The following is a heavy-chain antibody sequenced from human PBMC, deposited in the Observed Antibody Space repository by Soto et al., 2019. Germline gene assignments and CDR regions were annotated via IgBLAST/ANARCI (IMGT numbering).Heavy chain of an antibody. J-gene: IGHJ4*02. CDR3: ASPFDSNYSPSPFHY. D-gene: IGHD4-4*01. CDR1: GFAFTTYW. CDR2: IKSDGSSS. Sequence: GWSLRLSCAASGFAFTTYWMHWVRQAPGKGLVWVARIKSDGSSSDYADSVRGRFTISRDNAKNTLYLQMNSLSAEDSAVYYCASPFDSNYSPSPFHYWGQGTLVIVSA. V-gene: IGHV3-74*01.